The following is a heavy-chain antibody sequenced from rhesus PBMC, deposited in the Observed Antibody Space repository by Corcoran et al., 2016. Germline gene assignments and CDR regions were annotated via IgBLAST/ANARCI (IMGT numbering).Heavy chain of an antibody. CDR1: GGPISSTY. J-gene: IGHJ4*01. V-gene: IGHV4-169*01. CDR2: IYGSGTT. CDR3: ARTLGNYFDL. D-gene: IGHD5-24*01. Sequence: QLQLQESGPGLVKPSETLSLTCGVSGGPISSTYWTWIRQAPGKGLEWLGYIYGSGTTNYNPALKSRVTLSVDTAKNQLSLKLRAVTAADTAVYYGARTLGNYFDLWGQGVLVTVSS.